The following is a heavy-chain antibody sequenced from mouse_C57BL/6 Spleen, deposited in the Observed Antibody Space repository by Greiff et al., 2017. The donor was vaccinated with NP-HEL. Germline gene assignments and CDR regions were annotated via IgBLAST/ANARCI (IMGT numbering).Heavy chain of an antibody. Sequence: VQRVESGAELVRPGTSVKVSCKASGYAFTNYLIEWVKQRPGQGLEWIGVINPGSGGTNYNEKFKGKATLTADKSSSTAYMQLSSLTSEDSAVYFCARSYGNYYYFDYWGQGTTLTVSS. CDR1: GYAFTNYL. D-gene: IGHD2-1*01. CDR3: ARSYGNYYYFDY. V-gene: IGHV1-54*01. J-gene: IGHJ2*01. CDR2: INPGSGGT.